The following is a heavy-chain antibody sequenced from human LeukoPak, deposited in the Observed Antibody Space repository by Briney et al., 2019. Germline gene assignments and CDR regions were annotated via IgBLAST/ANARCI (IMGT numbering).Heavy chain of an antibody. J-gene: IGHJ5*02. V-gene: IGHV4-59*01. CDR1: GGSISTYY. CDR2: VHYIGTT. Sequence: SETLSLTCTVSGGSISTYYWSWLRQPSGKGLEWIGYVHYIGTTNYNPSLKSRVTISVDTSKNQFSLKLSSVTAADTAAYYCARCESNWFDPWGQGTLVTVSS. CDR3: ARCESNWFDP.